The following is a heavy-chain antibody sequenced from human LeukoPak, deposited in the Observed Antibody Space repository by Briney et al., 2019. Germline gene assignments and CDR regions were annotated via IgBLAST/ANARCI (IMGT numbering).Heavy chain of an antibody. V-gene: IGHV1-2*02. D-gene: IGHD3-22*01. Sequence: GASVKVSCKASGYTFTGYYMHWVRQAPGQGLEWMGWINPNSGGTNYAQKFQGRVTMTRDTSISTAYMELSRLRSDDTAVYYCASYYYDSSGHTRDIDDAFDIWGQGTMVTVSS. J-gene: IGHJ3*02. CDR2: INPNSGGT. CDR3: ASYYYDSSGHTRDIDDAFDI. CDR1: GYTFTGYY.